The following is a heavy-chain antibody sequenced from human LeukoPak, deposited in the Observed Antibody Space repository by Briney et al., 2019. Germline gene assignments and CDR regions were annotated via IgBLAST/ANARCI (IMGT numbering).Heavy chain of an antibody. CDR2: IYSGGNT. D-gene: IGHD3-22*01. CDR1: GFTVSSAY. J-gene: IGHJ5*02. CDR3: AQGPMIVAP. Sequence: AGGSLRLSCAASGFTVSSAYMSWVRQAPGKGLEWVPIIYSGGNTYYADSVRGRFAISRDNSKNTLFLQMNSLRAEDTAVYYCAQGPMIVAPWGQGTLVTVSS. V-gene: IGHV3-66*01.